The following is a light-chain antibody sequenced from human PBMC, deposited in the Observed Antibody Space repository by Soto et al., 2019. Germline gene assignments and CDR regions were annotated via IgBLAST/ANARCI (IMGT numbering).Light chain of an antibody. V-gene: IGKV3D-15*01. CDR3: LQDFNFPRT. J-gene: IGKJ1*01. Sequence: EIVMTQSPATLSVSPGERATLSCRASQTVDINLAWYQQKPGQAPRLLIFGASTRATGIPARFSGSGSGADFTLTISSLQSEDFATYYGLQDFNFPRTFGQGAKVEV. CDR2: GAS. CDR1: QTVDIN.